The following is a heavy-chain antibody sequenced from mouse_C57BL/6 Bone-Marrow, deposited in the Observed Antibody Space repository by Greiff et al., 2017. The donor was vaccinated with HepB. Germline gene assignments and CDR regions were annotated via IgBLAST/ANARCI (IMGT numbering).Heavy chain of an antibody. V-gene: IGHV1-18*01. CDR2: INPNNGGT. J-gene: IGHJ3*01. CDR1: GYTFTDYN. Sequence: EVQRVESGPELVKPGASVKIPCKASGYTFTDYNMDWVKQSHGKSLEWIGDINPNNGGTIYNQKFKGKATLTVDKSSSTAYMELRSLTSEDTAVYYCASLLFAYWGQGTLVTVSA. CDR3: ASLLFAY.